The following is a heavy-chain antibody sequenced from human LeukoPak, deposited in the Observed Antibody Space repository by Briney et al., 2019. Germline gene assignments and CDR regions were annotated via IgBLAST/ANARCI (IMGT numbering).Heavy chain of an antibody. CDR2: IRSSGSTI. D-gene: IGHD2-2*01. CDR3: ARVDCSSTSCYEFDY. CDR1: GFTFSDYY. J-gene: IGHJ4*02. V-gene: IGHV3-11*04. Sequence: GGSLRLSCAASGFTFSDYYVSWIRQAPGKGLEWVSYIRSSGSTIYYADSVKGRFTISRDNAKNSLYLQMNSLRAEDTAVYYCARVDCSSTSCYEFDYWGQGTLVTVSS.